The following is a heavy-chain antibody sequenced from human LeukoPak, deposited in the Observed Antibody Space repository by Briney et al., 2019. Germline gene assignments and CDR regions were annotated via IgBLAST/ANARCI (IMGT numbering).Heavy chain of an antibody. CDR1: GGPFNRYY. CDR3: LRGGLPESPYYGSISWYFDL. V-gene: IGHV4-34*01. CDR2: INHSGST. J-gene: IGHJ2*01. D-gene: IGHD3-10*01. Sequence: PSETLSLTCAVYGGPFNRYYWSWIRQPPGKGLEWIGEINHSGSTKYNTSLKSRVNNSVDKSKNQSSLTQSYVTTADTAGYYFLRGGLPESPYYGSISWYFDLWGRGTLVTVSS.